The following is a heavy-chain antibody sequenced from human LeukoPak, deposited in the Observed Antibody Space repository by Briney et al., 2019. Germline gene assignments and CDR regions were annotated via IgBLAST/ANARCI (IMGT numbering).Heavy chain of an antibody. CDR1: GYTFTSYG. Sequence: ASVKVSCKASGYTFTSYGISWVRQAPGRGLEWMGWISAYNGNTNYAQKLQGRVTMTTDTSTSTAYMELRSLRSDDTAVYYCARIVTMVRGVIITYTYYFDYWGQGTLVTVSS. J-gene: IGHJ4*02. CDR2: ISAYNGNT. CDR3: ARIVTMVRGVIITYTYYFDY. V-gene: IGHV1-18*01. D-gene: IGHD3-10*01.